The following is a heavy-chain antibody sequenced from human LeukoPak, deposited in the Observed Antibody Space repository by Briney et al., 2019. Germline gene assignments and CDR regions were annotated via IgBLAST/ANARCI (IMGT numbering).Heavy chain of an antibody. CDR2: IYHSGST. V-gene: IGHV4-4*02. J-gene: IGHJ4*02. CDR1: GGSISSSNW. CDR3: ARVAGIAAAGDY. D-gene: IGHD6-13*01. Sequence: SGTLSLTCAVSGGSISSSNWWSWVRQPPGKGLEWIGEIYHSGSTNYNPSLKSRVTIPVDKSKNQFSLKLSSVTAADTAVYYCARVAGIAAAGDYWGQGTLVTVSS.